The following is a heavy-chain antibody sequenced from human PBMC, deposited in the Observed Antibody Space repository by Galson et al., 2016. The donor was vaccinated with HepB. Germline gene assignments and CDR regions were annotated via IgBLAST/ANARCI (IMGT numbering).Heavy chain of an antibody. Sequence: SLRLSCAASGFRFSEHYMDWVRQAPGKGLEWVARTRNKVNSYTKEYAASVKGRFTISRDDSKNSLYLQMNSLKIEDTAVYFCTRGSFSNGEFDHWGQGTLVTVSS. CDR1: GFRFSEHY. D-gene: IGHD4-11*01. CDR3: TRGSFSNGEFDH. J-gene: IGHJ4*02. CDR2: TRNKVNSYTK. V-gene: IGHV3-72*01.